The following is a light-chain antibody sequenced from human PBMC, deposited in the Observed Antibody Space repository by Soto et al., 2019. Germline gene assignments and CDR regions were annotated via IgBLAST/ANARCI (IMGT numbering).Light chain of an antibody. V-gene: IGKV1-27*01. J-gene: IGKJ1*01. CDR2: AAS. CDR1: QGISNY. Sequence: DIQMTQSPSSLSASVGDRVTITCRASQGISNYLAWYQQQPGKVPKLLIYAASTLQSGVPSRFSGSGSGTDFTLTISSLQPEDVATYYCQKYYSATPTFGQRTKVEIK. CDR3: QKYYSATPT.